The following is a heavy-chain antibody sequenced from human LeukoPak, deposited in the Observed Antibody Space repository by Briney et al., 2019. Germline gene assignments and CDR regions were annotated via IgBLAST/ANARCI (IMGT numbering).Heavy chain of an antibody. CDR3: AKRPPTEGKVPAAPNFDY. CDR2: ISGSGGST. D-gene: IGHD2-2*01. V-gene: IGHV3-23*01. Sequence: PGGSLRLSCAASGFTFSSYAMSWVRQAPGKGLEWVSAISGSGGSTYYADSVKGRFTISRDNSKNTLYLQMNSLRAEDTAVYYCAKRPPTEGKVPAAPNFDYWGQGTLVTVSS. J-gene: IGHJ4*02. CDR1: GFTFSSYA.